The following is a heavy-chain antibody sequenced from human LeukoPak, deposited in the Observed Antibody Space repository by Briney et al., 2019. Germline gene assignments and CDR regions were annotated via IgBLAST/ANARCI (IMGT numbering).Heavy chain of an antibody. V-gene: IGHV1-18*01. CDR2: ISAYNGNT. J-gene: IGHJ4*02. CDR3: ARGDYYGSGTYYKKTVDY. D-gene: IGHD3-10*01. Sequence: ASVKVSCKASGYTFTSYGINWVRQAPGQGLEWKGWISAYNGNTNYAQKLQGRVTMTTDTSTSTAYMELRSLRSDDTAVYYCARGDYYGSGTYYKKTVDYWGQGTLVTVSS. CDR1: GYTFTSYG.